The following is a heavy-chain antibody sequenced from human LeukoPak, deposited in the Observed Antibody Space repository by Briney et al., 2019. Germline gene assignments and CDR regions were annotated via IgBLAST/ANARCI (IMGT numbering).Heavy chain of an antibody. J-gene: IGHJ6*02. CDR1: GFTFSSYA. CDR2: ISGSGGST. V-gene: IGHV3-23*01. Sequence: GGSLRLSCAASGFTFSSYAMSWVRQAPGKGLEWVSAISGSGGSTYYADSVKGRFTISRDNSKNTLYLQMNSLRAEDTAVYYCAKDRFEVATIRDYYYYYGMDVWGQGTTVTVSS. CDR3: AKDRFEVATIRDYYYYYGMDV. D-gene: IGHD5-24*01.